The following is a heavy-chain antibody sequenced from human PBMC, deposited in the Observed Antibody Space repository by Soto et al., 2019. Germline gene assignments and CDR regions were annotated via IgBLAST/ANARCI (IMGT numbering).Heavy chain of an antibody. V-gene: IGHV4-31*03. CDR3: AREKSAPGSYYYYGMDV. D-gene: IGHD7-27*01. Sequence: SETLSLTCTVSGGSISSGGYYWSWIRQHPGKGLEWIGYIYYSGSTYYNPSLRSRVTISVDTSKNQFSLKLSSVTAADTAVYYCAREKSAPGSYYYYGMDVWGQGTTVTVSS. CDR2: IYYSGST. J-gene: IGHJ6*02. CDR1: GGSISSGGYY.